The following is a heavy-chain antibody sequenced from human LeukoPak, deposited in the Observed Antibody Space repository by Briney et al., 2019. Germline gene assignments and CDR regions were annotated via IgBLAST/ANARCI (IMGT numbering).Heavy chain of an antibody. CDR1: GFTFSSYA. Sequence: QAGGSLRLSCAASGFTFSSYAMTWVRQAPGKGLEWVSSITGNGRGTSYGDSVRGRFTVSRDNSKNTLYLQMNSLRAEDTAVYYCAKDKGAWGDYGFDYWGQGTLVTVSS. J-gene: IGHJ4*02. CDR2: ITGNGRGT. D-gene: IGHD4-17*01. CDR3: AKDKGAWGDYGFDY. V-gene: IGHV3-23*01.